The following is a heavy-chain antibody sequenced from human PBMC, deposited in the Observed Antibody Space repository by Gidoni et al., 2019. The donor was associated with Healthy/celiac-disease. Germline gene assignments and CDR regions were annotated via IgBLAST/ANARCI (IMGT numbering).Heavy chain of an antibody. D-gene: IGHD3-16*01. CDR2: ISWNSGSI. CDR1: GFTFDDYA. J-gene: IGHJ6*02. CDR3: AKDAYSNFQDGMDV. Sequence: EVQLVESGGGLVQPGRSLRLSWAPSGFTFDDYAMHWVRPAPGKGLEWVSGISWNSGSIGYADSVKGRFTISRDNAKNSLYLQMNSLRAEDTALYYCAKDAYSNFQDGMDVWGQGTTVTVSS. V-gene: IGHV3-9*01.